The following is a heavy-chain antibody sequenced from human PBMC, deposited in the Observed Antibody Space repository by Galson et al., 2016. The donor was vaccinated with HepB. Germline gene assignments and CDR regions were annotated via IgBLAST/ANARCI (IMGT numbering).Heavy chain of an antibody. V-gene: IGHV3-7*03. CDR1: GFIFSVYN. Sequence: SLRLSCAASGFIFSVYNMNWARQAPGRGLEWVANIKEDGSEKYYVDSVKGRFIISRDNGKSALDLHMNSLRAEDTAVYYCAKSNIAAPGPSWFDPWGQGTLVTVSS. J-gene: IGHJ5*02. CDR3: AKSNIAAPGPSWFDP. CDR2: IKEDGSEK. D-gene: IGHD6-13*01.